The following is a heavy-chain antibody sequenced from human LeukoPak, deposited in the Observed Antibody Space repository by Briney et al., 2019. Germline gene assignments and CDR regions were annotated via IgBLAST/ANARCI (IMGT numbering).Heavy chain of an antibody. D-gene: IGHD3-3*01. CDR3: ARTVPADFWSGYFNYYYYYGMDV. J-gene: IGHJ6*02. CDR1: GGSISSYY. CDR2: IYTSGST. Sequence: SETLSLTCTVSGGSISSYYWSWIRQPAGKGLEWIGRIYTSGSTNYNPSLKSRVTMSVDTSKNQFSLKLSSVTAADTAVYYCARTVPADFWSGYFNYYYYYGMDVWGQGTTVTVSS. V-gene: IGHV4-4*07.